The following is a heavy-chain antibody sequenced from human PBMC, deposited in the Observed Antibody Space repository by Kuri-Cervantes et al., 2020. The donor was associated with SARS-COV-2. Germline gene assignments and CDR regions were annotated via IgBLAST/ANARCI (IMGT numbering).Heavy chain of an antibody. J-gene: IGHJ6*02. Sequence: GGSLRLSCAASGFTFSNAWMSWVRQAPGKGLEWVGRIKSKTDGGTTDYAAPVKGRFTISRDNSKNTLYLQMNSLRAEDTAVYYCARDSPALYYYGMDVWGQGTTVTVSS. CDR2: IKSKTDGGTT. CDR1: GFTFSNAW. V-gene: IGHV3-15*01. CDR3: ARDSPALYYYGMDV.